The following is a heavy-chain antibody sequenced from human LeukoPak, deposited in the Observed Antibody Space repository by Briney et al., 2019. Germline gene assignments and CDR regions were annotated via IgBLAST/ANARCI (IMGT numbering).Heavy chain of an antibody. CDR2: INTDGAST. D-gene: IGHD2-21*02. J-gene: IGHJ5*02. CDR1: GFTFSSYW. Sequence: GGSLRLSCAASGFTFSSYWMHWVRQAPGKGLVWVSRINTDGASTSYADSVKGRFTISRDNAKNTVDLQMNSLRGEDTAVYYCARDAGDCGGDCPRWFDPWGQGTLVTVSS. CDR3: ARDAGDCGGDCPRWFDP. V-gene: IGHV3-74*01.